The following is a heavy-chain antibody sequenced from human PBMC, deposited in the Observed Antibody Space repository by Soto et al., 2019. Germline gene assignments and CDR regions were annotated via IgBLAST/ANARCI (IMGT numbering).Heavy chain of an antibody. CDR3: ARGQSGLLPEFYGMDV. Sequence: QVQLVQSGAEVKKPGSSVKVSCKASGGTFSSYAISWVRQAPGQGLEWMGGIIPIFGTANYAQKFQGRVTITADESTSTAYMELSSLRSEDTAVHYHARGQSGLLPEFYGMDVWGQGTTVTVFS. V-gene: IGHV1-69*01. J-gene: IGHJ6*02. CDR2: IIPIFGTA. CDR1: GGTFSSYA. D-gene: IGHD2-21*02.